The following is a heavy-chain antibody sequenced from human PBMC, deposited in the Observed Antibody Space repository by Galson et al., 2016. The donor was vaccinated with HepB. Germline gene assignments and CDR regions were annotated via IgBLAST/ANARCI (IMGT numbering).Heavy chain of an antibody. Sequence: SLRLSCAASRFTFSRYGMRWVRQAPGKGLEWVAIISFDGNKKYYVDSVKGRFTISRDNSKNTLYLQMNSLRLEDTAVYYCAKGSGSSSSGPDWFDPWGQGTLVTVPS. CDR1: RFTFSRYG. J-gene: IGHJ5*02. V-gene: IGHV3-30*18. CDR3: AKGSGSSSSGPDWFDP. D-gene: IGHD6-6*01. CDR2: ISFDGNKK.